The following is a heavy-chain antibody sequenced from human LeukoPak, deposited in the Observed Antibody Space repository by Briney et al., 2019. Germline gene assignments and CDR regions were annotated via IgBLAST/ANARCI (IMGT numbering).Heavy chain of an antibody. D-gene: IGHD6-6*01. CDR1: GLTFNRYW. CDR3: ARLAARLIDY. J-gene: IGHJ4*02. Sequence: PGGSLRLSCVASGLTFNRYWMSWLRQVPGKGLEWVANIKQDGTETHYVDSVKGRFTISRDNAKNSLYLQMNSLRAEDTAVYYCARLAARLIDYWGQGTLVTVSS. V-gene: IGHV3-7*03. CDR2: IKQDGTET.